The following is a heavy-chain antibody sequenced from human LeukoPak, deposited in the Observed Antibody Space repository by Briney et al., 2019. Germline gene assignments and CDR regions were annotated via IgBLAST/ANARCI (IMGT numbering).Heavy chain of an antibody. CDR3: ARAAIITMVRGVRGWFDY. V-gene: IGHV3-30*04. Sequence: GGSLRLSRAASGFTFSSYAMQWVRQAPGKGLEWVAVISYDGSNKYYADSVKGRFLISRDNSKNTLYLQMNSLRAEDTAVYYCARAAIITMVRGVRGWFDYWGQGTLVTASS. CDR1: GFTFSSYA. D-gene: IGHD3-10*01. CDR2: ISYDGSNK. J-gene: IGHJ4*02.